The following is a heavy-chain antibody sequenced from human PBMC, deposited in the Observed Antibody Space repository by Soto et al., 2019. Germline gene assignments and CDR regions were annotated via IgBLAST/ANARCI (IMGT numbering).Heavy chain of an antibody. V-gene: IGHV3-23*01. CDR1: GFTFSSYA. Sequence: EVQLLESGGGLVQPGGSLRLSCAASGFTFSSYAMSWVRQAPGKGLEWVSAISGSGGSTYYADSVKGRFTISRDNSKNTLYLQMNSLRAEDTAVYYCAKPPNGGGWYPPWYFDLWGRGTLVTVSS. CDR3: AKPPNGGGWYPPWYFDL. D-gene: IGHD6-19*01. J-gene: IGHJ2*01. CDR2: ISGSGGST.